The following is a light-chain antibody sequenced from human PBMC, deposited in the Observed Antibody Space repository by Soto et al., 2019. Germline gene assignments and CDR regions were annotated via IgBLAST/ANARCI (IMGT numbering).Light chain of an antibody. Sequence: DIQMTPSPSSLSASVGDRVTTTCQASQDISNYLNWYQQKPGKAPKLLIYDASNLETGVPSRFSGSGSGTDFTFTISSLQPEDIATYYCQQYDNLPLTFGGGTKVDIK. CDR2: DAS. J-gene: IGKJ4*01. CDR1: QDISNY. V-gene: IGKV1-33*01. CDR3: QQYDNLPLT.